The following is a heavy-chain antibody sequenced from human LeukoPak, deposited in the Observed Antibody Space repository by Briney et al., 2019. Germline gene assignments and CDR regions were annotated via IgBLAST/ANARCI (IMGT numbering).Heavy chain of an antibody. CDR1: GFTFSSYS. V-gene: IGHV3-21*01. Sequence: GGSLRLSCAASGFTFSSYSMNWVRQAPGKGLEWVPSISSSSSYIYYADSVKGRFTISRDNAKNSLYLQMNSLRAEDAAVYYCASITMVRGVTTTYYFDYWGQGTLVTVSS. D-gene: IGHD3-10*01. CDR3: ASITMVRGVTTTYYFDY. CDR2: ISSSSSYI. J-gene: IGHJ4*02.